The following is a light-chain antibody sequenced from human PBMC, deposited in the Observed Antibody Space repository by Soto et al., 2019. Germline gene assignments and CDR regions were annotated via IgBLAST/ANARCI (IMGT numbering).Light chain of an antibody. J-gene: IGLJ2*01. CDR1: SSNIGAGYD. V-gene: IGLV1-40*01. Sequence: QSVLTQPPSVSGAPGQRVTISCTGSSSNIGAGYDGHWYQQLPGTAPKLLVYGYNNRPSGVPDRFSVSKSGTSASLTITGLQTEDEADYYCQSYDSSLSAWVFGGGTKLTVL. CDR3: QSYDSSLSAWV. CDR2: GYN.